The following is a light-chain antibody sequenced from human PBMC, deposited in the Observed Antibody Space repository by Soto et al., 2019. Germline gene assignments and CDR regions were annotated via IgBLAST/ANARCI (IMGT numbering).Light chain of an antibody. CDR2: DVT. Sequence: QSALTQPRSVSGSPGQSVTISCSGTSSDLGGYNYVSWYQHHPGKAPKLMIYDVTLRPSGVPDRFSGSKSGNTASLTISGLPAEDEADYYCCSYAGSFTWVFGGGTKVTVL. CDR3: CSYAGSFTWV. J-gene: IGLJ3*02. CDR1: SSDLGGYNY. V-gene: IGLV2-11*01.